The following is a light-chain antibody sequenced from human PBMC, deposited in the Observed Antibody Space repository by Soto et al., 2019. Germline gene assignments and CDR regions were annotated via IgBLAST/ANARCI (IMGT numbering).Light chain of an antibody. V-gene: IGLV2-8*01. CDR2: EVS. Sequence: QSALTQPPSASGSPGQSVTISCTGTSSDVGGYNYVSWYQQHPGKAPKLMIYEVSKRPSGVPDRFSGSKSGNTASLTVFGLQAEDEADYYCSSYAGSNKEVFGGGTKLTVL. CDR3: SSYAGSNKEV. CDR1: SSDVGGYNY. J-gene: IGLJ2*01.